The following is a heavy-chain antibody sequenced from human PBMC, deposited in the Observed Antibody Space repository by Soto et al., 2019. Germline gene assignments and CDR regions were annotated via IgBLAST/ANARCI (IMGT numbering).Heavy chain of an antibody. J-gene: IGHJ5*02. D-gene: IGHD3-10*01. CDR1: GYTLTELS. CDR2: FDPEDGET. Sequence: GASVKVSCKVSGYTLTELSMHWVRQAPGKGLEWMGGFDPEDGETIYAQKFQGRVTMTEDTSTDTAYMELSSLRSEDTAVYYCATVSRYCGSGSQARRDWFDPWGQGTLVTVSS. V-gene: IGHV1-24*01. CDR3: ATVSRYCGSGSQARRDWFDP.